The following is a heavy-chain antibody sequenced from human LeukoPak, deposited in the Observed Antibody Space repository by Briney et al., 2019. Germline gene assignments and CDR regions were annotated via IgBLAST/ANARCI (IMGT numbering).Heavy chain of an antibody. Sequence: GGSLRLSCAASGFTFSSYAMRCVCQAPGKGLEWVSGISGDGASTHYAESVKGQFTISRDNSQNTLFLKMNRLGVEDKSIHNLAKDSYCSGRELHTFDVWGQGTMVTVSS. CDR3: AKDSYCSGRELHTFDV. CDR2: ISGDGAST. D-gene: IGHD3-10*01. J-gene: IGHJ3*01. V-gene: IGHV3-23*01. CDR1: GFTFSSYA.